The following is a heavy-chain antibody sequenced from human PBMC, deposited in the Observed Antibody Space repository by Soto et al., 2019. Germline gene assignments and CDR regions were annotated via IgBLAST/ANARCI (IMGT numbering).Heavy chain of an antibody. J-gene: IGHJ4*02. CDR1: GFIFSNHA. CDR3: AKRQGIGAAAKNFDF. V-gene: IGHV3-23*01. Sequence: PGGSLRLSCAASGFIFSNHAMSWVRQVPGKGLEWVSGISAGGNLIYYADSVRGRFTMSRDNSKNMLYLQMNSLRAEDTAVYFCAKRQGIGAAAKNFDFWGQGARVTGSS. D-gene: IGHD6-13*01. CDR2: ISAGGNLI.